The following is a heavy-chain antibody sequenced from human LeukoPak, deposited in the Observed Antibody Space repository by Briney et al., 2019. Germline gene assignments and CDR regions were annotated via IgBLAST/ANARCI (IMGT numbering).Heavy chain of an antibody. CDR1: GFTFVDHA. CDR2: IRPRSFGGTN. J-gene: IGHJ4*02. CDR3: SGSPYGWVYCFDY. D-gene: IGHD1-26*01. V-gene: IGHV3-49*04. Sequence: LSGPCLSPACTPAGFTFVDHAMSCVRQVPGEGQGWVGFIRPRSFGGTNEYAASVKGRFTNSRVDSKGITYLKMNSLKTEDTALSYSSGSPYGWVYCFDYWGQGNLVTVSS.